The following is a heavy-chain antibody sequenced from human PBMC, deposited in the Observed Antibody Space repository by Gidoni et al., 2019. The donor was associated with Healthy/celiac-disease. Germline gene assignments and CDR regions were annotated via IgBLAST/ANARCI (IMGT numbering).Heavy chain of an antibody. V-gene: IGHV1-3*01. CDR2: INAGNGNT. Sequence: QVQLVQSGAEVKKPGASVKVSCKASGYTFTSYAMHWVRQAPGQRLEWMGWINAGNGNTKYSQKFQGRVTITRDTSASTAYMELSSRRSEDTAVYYCARAGGNSGWFDPWGQGTLVTVSS. CDR3: ARAGGNSGWFDP. J-gene: IGHJ5*02. D-gene: IGHD2-21*02. CDR1: GYTFTSYA.